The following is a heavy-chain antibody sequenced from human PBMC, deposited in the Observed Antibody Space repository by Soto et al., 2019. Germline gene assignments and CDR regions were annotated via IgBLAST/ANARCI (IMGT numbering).Heavy chain of an antibody. Sequence: PSETLSLTCTVSGGCISSSSYYWGWIRQPPGKGLEWIGSIYYSGSTYYNPSLKSRVTISVDTSKNQFSLKLSSVTAADTAVYYCATKTGGGWEDGMDVWGQGTTVTVSS. CDR1: GGCISSSSYY. V-gene: IGHV4-39*01. CDR3: ATKTGGGWEDGMDV. J-gene: IGHJ6*02. D-gene: IGHD6-19*01. CDR2: IYYSGST.